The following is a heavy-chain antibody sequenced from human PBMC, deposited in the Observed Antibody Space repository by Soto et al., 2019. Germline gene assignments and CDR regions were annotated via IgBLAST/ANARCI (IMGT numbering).Heavy chain of an antibody. Sequence: EVQLVESGGGLVKPGGSLRLSCAASGFTFSSSSMNWVRQAPGKGLEWVSSITSGSSYIYYADSVKGRFTISRDNAKNSLYLXMXXXXXXXXXXXXXXXXXXXXXWYGPGAFDIWGQGTMVTVSS. V-gene: IGHV3-21*01. CDR3: XXXXXXXXWYGPGAFDI. CDR2: ITSGSSYI. J-gene: IGHJ3*02. CDR1: GFTFSSSS. D-gene: IGHD6-13*01.